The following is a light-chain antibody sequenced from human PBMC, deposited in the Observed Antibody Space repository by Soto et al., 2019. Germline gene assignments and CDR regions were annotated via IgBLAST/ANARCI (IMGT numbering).Light chain of an antibody. J-gene: IGLJ2*01. CDR2: EVF. V-gene: IGLV2-14*01. CDR1: SNDIGAFDY. Sequence: QSVLTQPASASASPGQSISISCTGTSNDIGAFDYVSWYQQHPGKAPKLIIFEVFNRPSGVSTRFSGSKSGSTASLTISGLQAEDEADYFCSSYTTNNAHVFGGGTKATVL. CDR3: SSYTTNNAHV.